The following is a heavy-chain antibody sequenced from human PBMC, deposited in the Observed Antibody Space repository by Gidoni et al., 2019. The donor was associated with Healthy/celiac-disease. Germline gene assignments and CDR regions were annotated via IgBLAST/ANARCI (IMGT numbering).Heavy chain of an antibody. CDR2: IIPILGIA. Sequence: QQDQSCAELKKPGSSVEVYYMASGCTFSSYAISWVRQAPGQGLEWMGGIIPILGIANYAQKFQGRVTITAEQSSSTAYMELSSLRSEDTAVYYCASNNYYDSSGYYWLYFDYWGQGTLVTVSS. CDR1: GCTFSSYA. CDR3: ASNNYYDSSGYYWLYFDY. V-gene: IGHV1-69*10. D-gene: IGHD3-22*01. J-gene: IGHJ4*02.